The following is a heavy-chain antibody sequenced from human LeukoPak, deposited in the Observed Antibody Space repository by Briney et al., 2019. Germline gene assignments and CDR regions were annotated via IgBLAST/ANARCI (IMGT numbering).Heavy chain of an antibody. Sequence: GGSLRLSCAASGFTFSSYAMSWVRQAPGKGLEWVSSLSGSGGSTHYADSVKGRFTISRDNSKNTLYLQMNSLRAEDTAVSYCAKSPHVQVLVYYLDPWGQGTLVTVSS. D-gene: IGHD3-22*01. CDR2: LSGSGGST. CDR3: AKSPHVQVLVYYLDP. J-gene: IGHJ5*02. V-gene: IGHV3-23*01. CDR1: GFTFSSYA.